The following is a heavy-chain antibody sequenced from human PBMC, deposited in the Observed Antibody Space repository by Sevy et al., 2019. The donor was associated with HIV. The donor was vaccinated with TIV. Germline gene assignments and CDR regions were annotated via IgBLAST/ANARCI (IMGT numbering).Heavy chain of an antibody. CDR3: VRAMASADSF. D-gene: IGHD3-10*01. CDR2: INQDGSTK. J-gene: IGHJ4*02. V-gene: IGHV3-7*01. CDR1: GFTISSYW. Sequence: GGSLRLSCAASGFTISSYWMLWVRQAPGKGLEWVANINQDGSTKYYLDSVKGRFTISKDNAKNSEVLQMNSLAAEDTGVYFSVRAMASADSFWGQGTLVTVSS.